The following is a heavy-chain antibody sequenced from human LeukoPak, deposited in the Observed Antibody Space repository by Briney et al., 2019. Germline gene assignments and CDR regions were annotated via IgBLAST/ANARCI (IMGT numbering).Heavy chain of an antibody. CDR1: GFTFSSYA. CDR3: ARDRSPYCGGDCYPGY. V-gene: IGHV3-23*01. CDR2: ISGSGGST. Sequence: GGSLRLSCAASGFTFSSYAMSWVRQAPGKGLEWVSAISGSGGSTYYADSVKGRFTISRDNSKNTLYLQMNSLRAEDTAVYYCARDRSPYCGGDCYPGYWGQGTLVTVSS. D-gene: IGHD2-21*02. J-gene: IGHJ4*02.